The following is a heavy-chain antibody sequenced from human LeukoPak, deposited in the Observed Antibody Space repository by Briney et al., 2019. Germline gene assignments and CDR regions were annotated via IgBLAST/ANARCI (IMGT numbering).Heavy chain of an antibody. CDR2: IYYSGST. J-gene: IGHJ6*02. V-gene: IGHV4-39*07. Sequence: SETLSLTCTVSGGSISSSSYYWGWIRQPPGKGLEWIGSIYYSGSTYYNPSLKSRVTISVDTSKNQFSLKLSSVTAADTAVYYCARDPSYYGSGSWGGRDYYYGMDVWGQGTTVTVSS. CDR1: GGSISSSSYY. D-gene: IGHD3-10*01. CDR3: ARDPSYYGSGSWGGRDYYYGMDV.